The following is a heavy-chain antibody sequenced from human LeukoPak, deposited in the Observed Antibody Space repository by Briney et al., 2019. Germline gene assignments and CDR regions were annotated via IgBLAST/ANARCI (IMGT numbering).Heavy chain of an antibody. CDR2: IYYSGST. CDR3: ARPVVGARDHRAFDI. Sequence: SETLSLTCTVSGGSISSSSYYWGWIRQPPGKGLEWIGSIYYSGSTYYNPSLKSRVTISVDTSKNQFSLKLSSVTAADTAVYYCARPVVGARDHRAFDIWGQGTMVTVSS. CDR1: GGSISSSSYY. V-gene: IGHV4-39*01. J-gene: IGHJ3*02. D-gene: IGHD1-26*01.